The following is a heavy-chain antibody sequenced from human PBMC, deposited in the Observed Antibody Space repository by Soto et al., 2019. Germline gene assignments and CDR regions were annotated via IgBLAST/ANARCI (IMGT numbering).Heavy chain of an antibody. Sequence: SETLSLTCTVSGGSVSSSGNYWGWIRQPPGKGLEWTGSIYYSGSTYYNPSLKSRVTTSVDTSKNQFSLKLSSVTAADTAVYYCARGHGAAAASRFDPWGQGTLVTVSS. CDR3: ARGHGAAAASRFDP. D-gene: IGHD6-13*01. V-gene: IGHV4-39*01. J-gene: IGHJ5*02. CDR1: GGSVSSSGNY. CDR2: IYYSGST.